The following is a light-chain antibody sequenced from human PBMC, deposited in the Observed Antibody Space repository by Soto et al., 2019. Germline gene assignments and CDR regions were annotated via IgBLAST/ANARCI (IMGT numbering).Light chain of an antibody. Sequence: DIQMTQSPSTLSASVGDRVTITCRASQSISSWLAWYQQKPGKAPKLLIYDASSLESGVPSRFSGSGSGTEFTLTLSSLQPDDFATYYCQQYNSSLFTFGPGTKVDIK. V-gene: IGKV1-5*01. CDR2: DAS. CDR3: QQYNSSLFT. J-gene: IGKJ3*01. CDR1: QSISSW.